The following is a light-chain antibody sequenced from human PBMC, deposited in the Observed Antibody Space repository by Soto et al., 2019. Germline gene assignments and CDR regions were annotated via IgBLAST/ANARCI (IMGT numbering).Light chain of an antibody. CDR2: GAS. V-gene: IGKV3-20*01. Sequence: SPGERATLSCRASQSVSSSYLAWYQQKPGQAPRLLIYGASSRATGIPDRFSGSGSGTDFTLTISRLEPEDFAVDYCQQYGSSLAITFGEGTRLEIK. J-gene: IGKJ5*01. CDR3: QQYGSSLAIT. CDR1: QSVSSSY.